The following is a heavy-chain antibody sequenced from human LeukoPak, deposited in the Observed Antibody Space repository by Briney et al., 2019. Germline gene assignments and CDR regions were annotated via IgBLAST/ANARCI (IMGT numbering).Heavy chain of an antibody. Sequence: GSLRLSCAASGFTFSSYSMNWVRQPPGKGLEWIGSIYYGGTTYYNPSLKSRVTISLDTSMNQFSLRVNSVTAADTAVYYCARRMADSNYYGMDVWGQGTTVTVSS. CDR3: ARRMADSNYYGMDV. V-gene: IGHV4-39*01. D-gene: IGHD3-22*01. CDR2: IYYGGTT. J-gene: IGHJ6*02. CDR1: GFTFSSYSMN.